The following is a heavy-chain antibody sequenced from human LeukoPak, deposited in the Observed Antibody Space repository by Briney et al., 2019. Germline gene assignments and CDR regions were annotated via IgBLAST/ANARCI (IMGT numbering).Heavy chain of an antibody. CDR1: GFTFSSYA. Sequence: GRSLRLSCAASGFTFSSYAMNWVRQAPGKGLEWVAVISYDGSNKYYADSVKGRFTISRDNSKNTLYLQMNSLRAEDTAVYYCAKLLKVRGSSSSWYTGTYGMDVWGQGTTVTVSS. CDR2: ISYDGSNK. J-gene: IGHJ6*02. D-gene: IGHD6-13*01. V-gene: IGHV3-30*04. CDR3: AKLLKVRGSSSSWYTGTYGMDV.